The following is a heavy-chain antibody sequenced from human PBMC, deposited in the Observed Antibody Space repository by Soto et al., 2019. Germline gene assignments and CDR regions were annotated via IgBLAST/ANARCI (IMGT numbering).Heavy chain of an antibody. D-gene: IGHD2-21*02. CDR3: VRTAREGAVAPHWFDR. V-gene: IGHV4-30-4*01. CDR1: GASIRSTEYY. CDR2: VYYTGST. J-gene: IGHJ5*02. Sequence: KPSETLSLTCTVSGASIRSTEYYWSWIRQAPVKGLEWIGYVYYTGSTYYNPSLMSRLTISVDTSKSQFSLKLTSVTAAETAVYYCVRTAREGAVAPHWFDRWGQGTQVTVSS.